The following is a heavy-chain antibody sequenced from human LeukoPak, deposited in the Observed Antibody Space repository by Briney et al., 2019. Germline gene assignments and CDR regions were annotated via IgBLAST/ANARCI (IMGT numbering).Heavy chain of an antibody. Sequence: GGSLRLSCAASGFTVSSNYMSWVRQAPGKGLEWVSVIYSGGSTYYADSVKGRFTISRDNSKNTLYLQMNSLRAEDTAVYYCARHYYDSSGYDFGWDYWGQGTLVTVSS. D-gene: IGHD3-22*01. V-gene: IGHV3-53*01. J-gene: IGHJ4*02. CDR2: IYSGGST. CDR3: ARHYYDSSGYDFGWDY. CDR1: GFTVSSNY.